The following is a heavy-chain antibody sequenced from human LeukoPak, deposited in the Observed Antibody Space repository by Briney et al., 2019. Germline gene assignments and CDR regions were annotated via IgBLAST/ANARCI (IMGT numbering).Heavy chain of an antibody. V-gene: IGHV1-2*02. Sequence: VASVKVSCKASGYAFTGYYMHWVRQAPGQGLEWMGWINPNSGGTNYAQKFQGRVTMTRDTSISTAYMELSRLRSDDTAVYYCARDPNLYCSSTSCYVGRFDPWGQGTLVTVSS. D-gene: IGHD2-2*01. CDR3: ARDPNLYCSSTSCYVGRFDP. CDR1: GYAFTGYY. J-gene: IGHJ5*02. CDR2: INPNSGGT.